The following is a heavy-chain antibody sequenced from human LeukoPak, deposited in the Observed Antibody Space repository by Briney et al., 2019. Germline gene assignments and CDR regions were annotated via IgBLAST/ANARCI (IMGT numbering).Heavy chain of an antibody. CDR3: ARVDYGDYVAENWFDP. D-gene: IGHD4-17*01. CDR1: GGSISSYY. V-gene: IGHV4-4*07. CDR2: IYTSGST. Sequence: PSETLSLTCTVSGGSISSYYWSWIRQRAGKGLEWIGRIYTSGSTNYNPSLKSRVTMSVDTSKNQFSLKLSSVTAADTAVYYCARVDYGDYVAENWFDPWGQGTLVTVSS. J-gene: IGHJ5*02.